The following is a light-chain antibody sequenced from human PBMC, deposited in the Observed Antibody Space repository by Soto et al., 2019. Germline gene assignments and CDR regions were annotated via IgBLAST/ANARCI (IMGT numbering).Light chain of an antibody. V-gene: IGLV2-14*01. J-gene: IGLJ1*01. CDR2: GVT. Sequence: QSALTQPASVSGSLGQSITLFCTGSGGDIGAYNYVSWYQQHPGKAPKLIVYGVTHRPSGVSSRFSASKSAYTASLTISALQAEDEADYYCSSFTTTYFYVFGPGTKLTVL. CDR3: SSFTTTYFYV. CDR1: GGDIGAYNY.